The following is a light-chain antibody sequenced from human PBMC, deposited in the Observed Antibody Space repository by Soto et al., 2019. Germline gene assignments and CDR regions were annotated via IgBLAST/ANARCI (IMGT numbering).Light chain of an antibody. CDR2: LGS. CDR1: ESLLHSIGYNY. CDR3: MQGLETPT. J-gene: IGKJ1*01. Sequence: IVMTQSPLSLSVTPGEPASISCRSSESLLHSIGYNYLDWYLQKPVQSPQLLIYLGSNRASGVPDRFSGSGSGSDFTLKISRVDADDVGVYYCMQGLETPTFGQGTKVEIK. V-gene: IGKV2-28*01.